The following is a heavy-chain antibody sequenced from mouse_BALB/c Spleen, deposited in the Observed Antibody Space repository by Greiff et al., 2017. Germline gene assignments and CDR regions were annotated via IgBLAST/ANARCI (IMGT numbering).Heavy chain of an antibody. D-gene: IGHD2-1*01. CDR3: ARYGNPLEAMDY. J-gene: IGHJ4*01. V-gene: IGHV1-39*01. CDR2: IDPYYGGT. CDR1: GYSFTGYN. Sequence: HLVESGPELEKPGASVKISCKASGYSFTGYNMNWVKQSNGKSLEWIGNIDPYYGGTSYNQKFKGKATLTVDKSSSTAYMQLKSLTSEDSAVYYCARYGNPLEAMDYWGQGTSVTVSS.